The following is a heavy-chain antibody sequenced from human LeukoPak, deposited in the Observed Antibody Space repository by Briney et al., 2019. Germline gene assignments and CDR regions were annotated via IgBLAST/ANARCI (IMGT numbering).Heavy chain of an antibody. J-gene: IGHJ6*03. CDR2: INHSGST. V-gene: IGHV4-34*01. Sequence: SETLSLTCAVYGGSFSGYYWSWIRQPPGKGLEWIGEINHSGSTNYNPSLKSRVTIAVDTSKNQFSLKLSSVTAADTAVYYCARGRIQSGEAKYYMDVWGKGTTVTVSS. D-gene: IGHD5-18*01. CDR3: ARGRIQSGEAKYYMDV. CDR1: GGSFSGYY.